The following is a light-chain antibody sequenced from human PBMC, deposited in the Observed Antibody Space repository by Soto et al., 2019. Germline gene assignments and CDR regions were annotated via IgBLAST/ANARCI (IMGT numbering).Light chain of an antibody. V-gene: IGLV2-8*01. Sequence: QSVLTQPPSASGSPGRSVTISCTGTSSDVGGYNYVSWYQHHPGKAPKLMIYEVTKRPSGVPDRFSGSRSGNTASLTVSGLQAEDEADYYCSSFAGRNNVIFGGGTQLTVL. CDR1: SSDVGGYNY. CDR2: EVT. J-gene: IGLJ2*01. CDR3: SSFAGRNNVI.